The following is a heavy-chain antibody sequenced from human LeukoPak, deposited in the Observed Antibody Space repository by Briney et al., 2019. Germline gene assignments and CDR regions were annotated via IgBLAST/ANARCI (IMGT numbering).Heavy chain of an antibody. J-gene: IGHJ4*02. V-gene: IGHV1-2*02. CDR3: ARAGWFSTTWHFDY. Sequence: GASVKDPCKASGDTFPGYYMHCLRQAPVHDLDWMGWINPNSGGTNYAQKFQGRVTMTRDTSISTAYMELSRLRSDDTAVYYCARAGWFSTTWHFDYWGQGILVTVSS. D-gene: IGHD6-19*01. CDR1: GDTFPGYY. CDR2: INPNSGGT.